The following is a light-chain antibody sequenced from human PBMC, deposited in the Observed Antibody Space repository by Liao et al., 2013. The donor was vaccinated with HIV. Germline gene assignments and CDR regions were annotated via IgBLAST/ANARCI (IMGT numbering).Light chain of an antibody. CDR2: QDT. J-gene: IGLJ3*02. V-gene: IGLV3-1*01. CDR1: KLGEKY. CDR3: QAWDSNSWV. Sequence: SYELTQPPSVSVSPGQTATITCSGDKLGEKYASWYQQKPGQSPVLVIYQDTKRPSGISERFSGSNSGNTATLTISGTQTMDEADYYCQAWDSNSWVFGGGTELTVL.